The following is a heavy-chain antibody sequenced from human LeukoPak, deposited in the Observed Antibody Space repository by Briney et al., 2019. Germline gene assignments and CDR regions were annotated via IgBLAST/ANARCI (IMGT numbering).Heavy chain of an antibody. D-gene: IGHD6-13*01. CDR2: INPNSGGT. Sequence: ASVKVSCKASGYTFTGYYMHWVRQAPGQGLEWMGWINPNSGGTNYAQKFQGRVTMTRDTSISTAYMELSRLRSDDTAVYYCARPSYSSSWGASPSYYFDYWGQGTLVTVSS. CDR3: ARPSYSSSWGASPSYYFDY. CDR1: GYTFTGYY. V-gene: IGHV1-2*02. J-gene: IGHJ4*02.